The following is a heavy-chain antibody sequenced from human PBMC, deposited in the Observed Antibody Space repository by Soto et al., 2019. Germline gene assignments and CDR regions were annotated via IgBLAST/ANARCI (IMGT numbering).Heavy chain of an antibody. J-gene: IGHJ6*02. CDR2: IIPIFGTA. D-gene: IGHD6-13*01. CDR3: ARAPFKGSIAAAYYYYGMDV. CDR1: GGTFSSYA. V-gene: IGHV1-69*13. Sequence: SVKVSCKASGGTFSSYAISWVRQAPGQGLEWMGGIIPIFGTANYAQKFQGRVTITADESTSTAYMELSGLRSEDTAVYYCARAPFKGSIAAAYYYYGMDVWGQGTTVTVSS.